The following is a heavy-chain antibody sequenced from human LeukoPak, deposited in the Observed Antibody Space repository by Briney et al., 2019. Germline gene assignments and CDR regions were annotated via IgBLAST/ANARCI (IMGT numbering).Heavy chain of an antibody. CDR1: GGSISSSNW. Sequence: SETLSLTCAVSGGSISSSNWWSWVRQPSGKGLEWIGEIYYSGSTNCNPSLKSRVTISVDKSKNQFSLKLSSVTAADTAVYYCASRSYRPIDFDYWGQGTLVTVSS. D-gene: IGHD3-16*02. V-gene: IGHV4-4*02. CDR3: ASRSYRPIDFDY. J-gene: IGHJ4*02. CDR2: IYYSGST.